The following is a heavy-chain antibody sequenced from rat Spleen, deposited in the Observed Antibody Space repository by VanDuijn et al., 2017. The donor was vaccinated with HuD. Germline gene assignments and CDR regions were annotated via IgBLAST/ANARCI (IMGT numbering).Heavy chain of an antibody. CDR3: ATSPYYWYFDF. Sequence: EVQLVESGGGLVQPGRSLKLSCAASGFTFSNYGMHWIRQAPTKGLEWVASISSSGGSTYYRDSVKGRFIISRDIAKSTLYLQMDSLRSEDTATYYCATSPYYWYFDFWGPGTMVTVSS. CDR1: GFTFSNYG. CDR2: ISSSGGST. J-gene: IGHJ1*01. V-gene: IGHV5-19*01. D-gene: IGHD3-8*01.